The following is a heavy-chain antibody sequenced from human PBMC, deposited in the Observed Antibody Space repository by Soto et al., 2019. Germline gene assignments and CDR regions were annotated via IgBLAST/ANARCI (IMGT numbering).Heavy chain of an antibody. Sequence: EVQLLESGGGLIQPGGSLRLSCAASGFTFSHYAMSWVRQAPGKGLEWVSVTSGSGANTYYADSVEGRFTLSRDNSKNTLYLQMNSLRAEDTAVYYYAKDQFYSSGVQGGAFDIWGQGTLVTVSS. V-gene: IGHV3-23*01. CDR2: TSGSGANT. J-gene: IGHJ3*02. D-gene: IGHD6-19*01. CDR3: AKDQFYSSGVQGGAFDI. CDR1: GFTFSHYA.